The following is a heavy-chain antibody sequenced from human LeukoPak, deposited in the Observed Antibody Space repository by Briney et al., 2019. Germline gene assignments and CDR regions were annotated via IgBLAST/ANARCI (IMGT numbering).Heavy chain of an antibody. V-gene: IGHV3-9*01. Sequence: GRALILSCAASGYTFDDYGMQGVRPAPGGGLEGVLGICWDSGKIGHADFVKGRFTFSRDNAKNSLHLQMNTLRDEHTALYYCAKDPWWYSTSQGSGFYYYMDGWGKGTTVIASS. CDR1: GYTFDDYG. D-gene: IGHD6-13*01. CDR2: ICWDSGKI. CDR3: AKDPWWYSTSQGSGFYYYMDG. J-gene: IGHJ6*03.